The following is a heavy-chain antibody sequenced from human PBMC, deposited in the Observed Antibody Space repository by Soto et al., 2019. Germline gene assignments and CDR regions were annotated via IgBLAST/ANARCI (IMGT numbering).Heavy chain of an antibody. J-gene: IGHJ5*02. CDR1: GFTVSSNY. Sequence: GSLRLSCAASGFTVSSNYMSWVRQAPGKGLEWVSVIYSGGSTYYADSVKGRFTISRDNSKNTLYLQMNSLRAEDTAVYYCARERGAYCGGDCYSGIGFWFDPWGQGTLVTVSS. D-gene: IGHD2-21*02. V-gene: IGHV3-53*01. CDR3: ARERGAYCGGDCYSGIGFWFDP. CDR2: IYSGGST.